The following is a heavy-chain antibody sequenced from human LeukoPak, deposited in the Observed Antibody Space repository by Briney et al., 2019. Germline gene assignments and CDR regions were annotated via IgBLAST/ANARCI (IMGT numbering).Heavy chain of an antibody. CDR3: ATDRERDPSVYYLV. Sequence: ASVKVSCKASGYTFTSYGISWVRQAPGQGPEWMGWISAYNGNTNYAQELQGRVTMTTDTSTSTAYMELRSLRSDDTAVYHCATDRERDPSVYYLVGGQGTLITVSS. V-gene: IGHV1-18*01. D-gene: IGHD3-22*01. CDR2: ISAYNGNT. CDR1: GYTFTSYG. J-gene: IGHJ4*02.